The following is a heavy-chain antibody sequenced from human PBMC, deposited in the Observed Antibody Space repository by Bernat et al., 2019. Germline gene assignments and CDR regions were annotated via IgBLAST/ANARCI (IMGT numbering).Heavy chain of an antibody. CDR2: ISSSSSTI. J-gene: IGHJ6*02. CDR3: ARVLGCSGGSCYEMGYNYYGMDV. CDR1: GFTFSSYS. Sequence: EVQLVESGGGLVQPGGSLRLSCAASGFTFSSYSMNWVRQAPGKGLEWVSYISSSSSTIYYADSVKGRFTISRDNAKNSLYLQMNSLRAEDTAVYYCARVLGCSGGSCYEMGYNYYGMDVWGQGTTVTVSS. V-gene: IGHV3-48*01. D-gene: IGHD2-15*01.